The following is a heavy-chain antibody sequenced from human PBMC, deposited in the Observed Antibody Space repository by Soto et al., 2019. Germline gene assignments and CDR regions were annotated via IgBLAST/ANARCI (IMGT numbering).Heavy chain of an antibody. D-gene: IGHD6-19*01. CDR3: ARRFSSGWYADY. V-gene: IGHV3-33*01. J-gene: IGHJ4*02. CDR2: IWYDGSNE. Sequence: VAVIWYDGSNENYADTVKGRFTISRDNSKNTLYLQMNSLRDEDTAVYYCARRFSSGWYADYWGQGTLVTVSS.